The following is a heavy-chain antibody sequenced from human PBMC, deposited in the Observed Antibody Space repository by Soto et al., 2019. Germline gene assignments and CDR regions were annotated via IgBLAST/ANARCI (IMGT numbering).Heavy chain of an antibody. Sequence: QVQLVQSGAEVKKPGSSVKVSCKASGGTFSSYAISWVRQAPGQGLEWMGGIIPIFGTANYAQKFQGRVTITEDKSTSPAYMELSSLRSEDTAVYYCARLITMVRGVIKNFDYWGQGTLVTVSS. CDR2: IIPIFGTA. CDR1: GGTFSSYA. D-gene: IGHD3-10*01. J-gene: IGHJ4*02. V-gene: IGHV1-69*06. CDR3: ARLITMVRGVIKNFDY.